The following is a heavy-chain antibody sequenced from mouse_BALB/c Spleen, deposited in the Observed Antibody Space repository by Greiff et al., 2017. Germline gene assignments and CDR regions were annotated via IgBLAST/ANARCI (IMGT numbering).Heavy chain of an antibody. Sequence: EVNVVESGGDLVKPGGSLKLSCAASGFTFSSYGMSWVRQTPDKRLEWVATISSGGSYTYYPDSVKGRFTISRDNAKNTLYLQMSSLKSEDTAMYYCARAYYGNYGYAMDYWGQGTSVTVSS. J-gene: IGHJ4*01. D-gene: IGHD2-10*01. CDR2: ISSGGSYT. CDR3: ARAYYGNYGYAMDY. CDR1: GFTFSSYG. V-gene: IGHV5-6*01.